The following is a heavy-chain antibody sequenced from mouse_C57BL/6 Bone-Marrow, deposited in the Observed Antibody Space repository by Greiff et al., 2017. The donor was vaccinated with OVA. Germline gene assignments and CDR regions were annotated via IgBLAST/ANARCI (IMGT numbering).Heavy chain of an antibody. CDR2: INPSSGYT. J-gene: IGHJ3*01. CDR3: ARGGGGSAWFAY. Sequence: QVQLKQSGAELARPGASVKMSCKASGYTFTSYTMHWVKQRPGQGLAWIGYINPSSGYTKYNQKFKDKATLTADKSSSTAYMQLSSLTSEDSAVYYCARGGGGSAWFAYWGQGTLVTVSA. V-gene: IGHV1-4*01. D-gene: IGHD1-1*01. CDR1: GYTFTSYT.